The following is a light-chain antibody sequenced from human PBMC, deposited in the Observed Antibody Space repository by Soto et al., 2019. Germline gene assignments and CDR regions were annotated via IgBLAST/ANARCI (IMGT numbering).Light chain of an antibody. CDR3: APWDDSLSGPV. V-gene: IGLV1-44*01. J-gene: IGLJ3*02. CDR2: SNN. Sequence: QPVLTQPPSVSGTPGQRVTISCSGSSSNIGSNTVNWYQHLPGTAPKLLIYSNNQRPSGVPDRFSGSKSGTSASLAISGLQSEDEADYYCAPWDDSLSGPVFGGGTKLTVL. CDR1: SSNIGSNT.